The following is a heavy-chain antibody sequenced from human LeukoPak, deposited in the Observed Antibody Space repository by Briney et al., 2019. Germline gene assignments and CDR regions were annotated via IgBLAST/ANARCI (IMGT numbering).Heavy chain of an antibody. CDR1: GYTFTSYD. CDR3: VRNKDGFTI. J-gene: IGHJ3*02. D-gene: IGHD1/OR15-1a*01. Sequence: ASVKVSCKASGYTFTSYDIGWVRQATGQGLEWMGWMRPSSGNTGYGQTFQGRVTMTGDTSISTAYMELSSLRSEDTAMYYCVRNKDGFTIWGQGTMVTVSS. CDR2: MRPSSGNT. V-gene: IGHV1-8*01.